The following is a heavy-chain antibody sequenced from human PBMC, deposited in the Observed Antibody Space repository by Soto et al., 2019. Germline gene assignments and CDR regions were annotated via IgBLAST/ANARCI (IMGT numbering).Heavy chain of an antibody. CDR3: DP. V-gene: IGHV1-46*01. CDR1: GYTFTDYR. J-gene: IGHJ5*02. Sequence: QVQLVQSGVEVKKPGASVKVSCKASGYTFTDYRMIWVRQAPGQGLEWMGIINPSGGSTNYAPNFQSRVTLTRDSFRSEDTAVYYCARPAGRLANWFDPWGQGTLVTVSS. D-gene: IGHD6-6*01. CDR2: INPSGGST.